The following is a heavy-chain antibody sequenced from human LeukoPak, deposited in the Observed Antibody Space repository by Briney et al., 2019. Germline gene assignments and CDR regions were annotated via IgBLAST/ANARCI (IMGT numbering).Heavy chain of an antibody. CDR2: IVVGSGNT. V-gene: IGHV1-58*02. D-gene: IGHD6-19*01. Sequence: ASVKVSCKASGFTFTSSAMQWVRQARGQRLEWIGWIVVGSGNTNYAQKFQERVTITRDMSTSTAYMELSSLRSEDTAVYYCAARSWLADDAFDIWGQGTMVTVSS. CDR1: GFTFTSSA. J-gene: IGHJ3*02. CDR3: AARSWLADDAFDI.